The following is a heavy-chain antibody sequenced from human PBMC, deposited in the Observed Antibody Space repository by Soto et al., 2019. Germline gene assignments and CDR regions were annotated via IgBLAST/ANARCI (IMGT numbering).Heavy chain of an antibody. CDR2: IKTDGSEK. CDR3: ASSMGRGGNDY. V-gene: IGHV3-7*05. J-gene: IGHJ4*02. Sequence: EVQLVESGGGLVQPGGSLRLSCAASGFTFSDYWMSWVRQAPGKGLECVANIKTDGSEKYYVDPVKGRFTISRDNPKNSLYLQMNSLRAEDTAVYYCASSMGRGGNDYWGQGTLVAVSS. CDR1: GFTFSDYW. D-gene: IGHD3-10*01.